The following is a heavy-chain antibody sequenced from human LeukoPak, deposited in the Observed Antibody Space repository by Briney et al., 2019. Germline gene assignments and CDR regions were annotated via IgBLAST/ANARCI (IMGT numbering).Heavy chain of an antibody. CDR3: ARDPRGGYSGYESFDY. V-gene: IGHV3-9*01. CDR1: GFTFDDYA. Sequence: PGRSRRLSCAASGFTFDDYAMHWVRQAPGKGLEWVSGISWNSGSIGYADSVKGRFTISRDNAKNSLYLQMNSLRAEDTAVYYCARDPRGGYSGYESFDYWGQGTLVTVSS. D-gene: IGHD5-12*01. J-gene: IGHJ4*02. CDR2: ISWNSGSI.